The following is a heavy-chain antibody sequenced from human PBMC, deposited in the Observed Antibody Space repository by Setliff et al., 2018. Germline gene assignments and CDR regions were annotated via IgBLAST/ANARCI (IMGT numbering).Heavy chain of an antibody. CDR3: ARAPRGPLSVVLAPDY. CDR1: GYTFTSYD. J-gene: IGHJ4*02. V-gene: IGHV1-8*02. CDR2: MNPNSGNT. D-gene: IGHD2-21*01. Sequence: ASVKVSCKASGYTFTSYDINWVRQATGQGLEWMGWMNPNSGNTGYAQKLQSRVTMTTDTSTSTAYMELRSLRSDDTAVYYCARAPRGPLSVVLAPDYWGQGTLVTVSS.